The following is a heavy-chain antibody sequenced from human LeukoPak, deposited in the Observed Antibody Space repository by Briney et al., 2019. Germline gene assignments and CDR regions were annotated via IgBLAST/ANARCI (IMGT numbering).Heavy chain of an antibody. CDR2: ISSSSSTI. J-gene: IGHJ5*02. CDR1: GFTFSSYS. CDR3: ARDSSGWYFANGFDP. D-gene: IGHD6-19*01. Sequence: GGSLRLSCAASGFTFSSYSMNWVRQAPGKGLEWVSYISSSSSTIYYADSVKGRFTISRDNAKNSLYLQMNSLRAEGTAVYYCARDSSGWYFANGFDPWGQGTLVTVSS. V-gene: IGHV3-48*01.